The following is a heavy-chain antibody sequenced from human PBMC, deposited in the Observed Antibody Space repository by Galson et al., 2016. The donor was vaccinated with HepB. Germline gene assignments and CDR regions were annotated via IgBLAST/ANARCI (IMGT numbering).Heavy chain of an antibody. CDR3: ANLPERPSPPPGGWLDP. D-gene: IGHD2-15*01. Sequence: SLRLSCAASGFAFSDSVMAWVRQAPGKGLEWVSSIGGGGLVTLYADSVKGRFTISRDDSKTTLYLQMSSLRDDDTAVYFCANLPERPSPPPGGWLDPWGQGTLVAVSS. V-gene: IGHV3-23*01. CDR2: IGGGGLVT. J-gene: IGHJ5*02. CDR1: GFAFSDSV.